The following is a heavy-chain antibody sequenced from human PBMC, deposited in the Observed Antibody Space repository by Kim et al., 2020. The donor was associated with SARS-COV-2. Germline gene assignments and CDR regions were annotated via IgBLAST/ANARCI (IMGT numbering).Heavy chain of an antibody. CDR1: GFTFSSYS. CDR2: ISSSSSYI. V-gene: IGHV3-21*01. D-gene: IGHD4-17*01. CDR3: ASLVGDYGGAPGARDY. J-gene: IGHJ4*02. Sequence: GGSLRLSCAASGFTFSSYSMNWVRQAPGKGLEWVSSISSSSSYIYYADSVKGRFTISRDNAKNSLYLQMNSLRAEDTAVYYCASLVGDYGGAPGARDYWGQGTLVTVSS.